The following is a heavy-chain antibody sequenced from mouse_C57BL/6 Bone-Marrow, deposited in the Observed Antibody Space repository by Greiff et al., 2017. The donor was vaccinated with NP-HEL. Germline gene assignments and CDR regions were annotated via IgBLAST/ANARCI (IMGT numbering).Heavy chain of an antibody. CDR3: AREGGLRRRTYAMDY. CDR1: GFTFSDYY. V-gene: IGHV5-16*01. D-gene: IGHD2-4*01. CDR2: INYDGSST. Sequence: EVMLVESEGGLVQPGSSMKLSCTASGFTFSDYYMAWVRQVPEKGLEWVANINYDGSSTYYLDSLQSRFIISRDNAKNILYLQISSLKSEDTATYYCAREGGLRRRTYAMDYWGQGTSVTVSS. J-gene: IGHJ4*01.